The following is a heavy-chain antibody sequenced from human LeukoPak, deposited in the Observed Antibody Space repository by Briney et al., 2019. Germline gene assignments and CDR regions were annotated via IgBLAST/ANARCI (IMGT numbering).Heavy chain of an antibody. J-gene: IGHJ5*02. CDR2: INPNSGGT. V-gene: IGHV1-2*02. Sequence: GASVKVSCKASGYTFTGYYMHWVRQAPAQGHGWMGWINPNSGGTNYAQKFQGRVTMTRDTSISTAYMELSRLRSDDTAVYYCARDKTDGSGSHTRGWFDPWGQGTLVTVSS. CDR3: ARDKTDGSGSHTRGWFDP. CDR1: GYTFTGYY. D-gene: IGHD3-10*01.